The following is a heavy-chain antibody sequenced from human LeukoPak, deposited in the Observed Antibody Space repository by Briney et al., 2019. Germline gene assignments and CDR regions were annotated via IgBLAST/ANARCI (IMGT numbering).Heavy chain of an antibody. Sequence: GASVKVSCKASGFTFTSSAMQWVRQARGQRLEWIGWIVVGSGNTNYAQKFQERVTITRDMSTSTAYMELSSLRSEDTAVYYCAAVPYYYDSSGQYGMDVWGQGTTVTVPS. J-gene: IGHJ6*02. CDR3: AAVPYYYDSSGQYGMDV. CDR2: IVVGSGNT. CDR1: GFTFTSSA. V-gene: IGHV1-58*02. D-gene: IGHD3-22*01.